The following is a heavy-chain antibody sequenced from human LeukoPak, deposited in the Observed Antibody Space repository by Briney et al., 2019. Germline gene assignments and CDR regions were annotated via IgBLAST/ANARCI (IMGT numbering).Heavy chain of an antibody. CDR1: RFSLSTSGVG. CDR3: AHRRSGERYFDY. CDR2: IYWDDDK. J-gene: IGHJ4*02. V-gene: IGHV2-5*02. Sequence: SGPTLVNPTQTLTLTCTFSRFSLSTSGVGVGWIRQPPGKALEWLALIYWDDDKRYSPSLKSRLTITKDTSKNQVVLTMTNMDLVDTATYYCAHRRSGERYFDYWGQGTLVTVSS. D-gene: IGHD4-17*01.